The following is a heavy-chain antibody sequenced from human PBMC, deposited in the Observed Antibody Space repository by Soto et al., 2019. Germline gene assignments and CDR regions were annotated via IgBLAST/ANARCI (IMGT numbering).Heavy chain of an antibody. D-gene: IGHD1-26*01. CDR3: AREGSGSYSGWFDP. V-gene: IGHV1-69*13. Sequence: ASVKVSCKASGGTFSSYAISWVRQAPGQGLEWMGGIIPVFGTPNYAQKFQGRVTITADESTSTAYMELSSLRSDDTAVYYCAREGSGSYSGWFDPWGQGTLVTVSS. CDR1: GGTFSSYA. CDR2: IIPVFGTP. J-gene: IGHJ5*02.